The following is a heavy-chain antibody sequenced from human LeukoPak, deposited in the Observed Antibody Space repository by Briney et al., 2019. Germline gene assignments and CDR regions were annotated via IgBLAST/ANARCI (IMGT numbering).Heavy chain of an antibody. V-gene: IGHV3-30*03. CDR2: TSYDGSHK. J-gene: IGHJ4*02. CDR3: ARGFGDYGWHLDY. CDR1: GFTFSNYG. Sequence: GGSLRLSCAASGFTFSNYGIHWVRQTPSKGLEKVAVTSYDGSHKYYAESVKGRLTISRDNSKNTLYLQMDSLRPKNTAVYYCARGFGDYGWHLDYWGQGTLVTVSS. D-gene: IGHD4-17*01.